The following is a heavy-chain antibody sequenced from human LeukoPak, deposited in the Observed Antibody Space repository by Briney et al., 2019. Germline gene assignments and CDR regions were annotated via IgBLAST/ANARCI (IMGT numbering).Heavy chain of an antibody. CDR3: ARGGDVLRYFDWLLSEHYFDY. J-gene: IGHJ4*02. V-gene: IGHV3-30*01. D-gene: IGHD3-9*01. CDR1: GFTFSSYA. CDR2: ISYDGSNK. Sequence: GGSLRLSCAASGFTFSSYAMHWVRQAPGKGLEWVAVISYDGSNKYYADSVKGRFTISRDNSKNTLYLQMNSLRAEDTAVYYCARGGDVLRYFDWLLSEHYFDYWGQGTLVTVSS.